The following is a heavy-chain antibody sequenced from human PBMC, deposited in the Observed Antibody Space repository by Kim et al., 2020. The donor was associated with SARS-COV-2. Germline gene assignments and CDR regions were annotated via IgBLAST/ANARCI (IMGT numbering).Heavy chain of an antibody. Sequence: YYNPSLKSRVTISVDTSKNQFSLKLSSVTAADTAVYYCARHAFRYGMSDYWGQGTLVTVSS. CDR3: ARHAFRYGMSDY. J-gene: IGHJ4*02. V-gene: IGHV4-39*01. D-gene: IGHD1-1*01.